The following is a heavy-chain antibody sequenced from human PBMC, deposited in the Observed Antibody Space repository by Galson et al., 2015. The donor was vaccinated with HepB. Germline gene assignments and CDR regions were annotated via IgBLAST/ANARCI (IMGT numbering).Heavy chain of an antibody. D-gene: IGHD2-2*01. J-gene: IGHJ3*02. CDR2: ISSSSSYI. CDR1: GFTFSSYS. V-gene: IGHV3-21*01. Sequence: SLRLSCAASGFTFSSYSMNWVRQAPGKGLECVSSISSSSSYIYYADSVKGRFTISRDNAKNSLYLQMNSLRAEDTAVYYCARDRCSSTSCRDAFDIWGQGTMVTVSS. CDR3: ARDRCSSTSCRDAFDI.